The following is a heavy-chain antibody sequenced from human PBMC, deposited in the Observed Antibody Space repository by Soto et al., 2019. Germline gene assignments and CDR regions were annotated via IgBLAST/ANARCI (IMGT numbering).Heavy chain of an antibody. CDR2: ISYDGSNK. D-gene: IGHD3-16*01. Sequence: QVQLVESGGGVVQPGRSLRLSCAASGFTFSSYGMHWVRQAPGKGLEWVAVISYDGSNKYYADSVKSRFTISRDNSKNTLYLQMNSLRAEDTAVYYCAKAGDRAVGDYWGQGTLVTVSS. V-gene: IGHV3-30*18. CDR3: AKAGDRAVGDY. CDR1: GFTFSSYG. J-gene: IGHJ4*02.